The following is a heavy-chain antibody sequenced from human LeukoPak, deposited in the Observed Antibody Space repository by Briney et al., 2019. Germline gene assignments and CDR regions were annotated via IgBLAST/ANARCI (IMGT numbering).Heavy chain of an antibody. CDR1: GGSISSGSYY. Sequence: SETLSLTCTVSGGSISSGSYYWGWIRQPPGKGLEWIGTIHYTGSAYYNPSLKSRVTISVDTSKNHFSLKLSSVTAADTAVYYCARGRPETYYYDSSGYHYFDYWGQGTLVTVSS. J-gene: IGHJ4*02. CDR2: IHYTGSA. CDR3: ARGRPETYYYDSSGYHYFDY. V-gene: IGHV4-39*07. D-gene: IGHD3-22*01.